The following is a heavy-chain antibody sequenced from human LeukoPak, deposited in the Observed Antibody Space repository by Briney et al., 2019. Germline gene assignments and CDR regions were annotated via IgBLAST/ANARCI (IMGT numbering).Heavy chain of an antibody. D-gene: IGHD6-6*01. CDR3: ARDVEEYSSSWGDNWFDP. CDR2: INPNSGGT. J-gene: IGHJ5*02. Sequence: ASVKVSCKASGYTFTGYYTHWVRQAPGQGLEWMGWINPNSGGTNYAQKFQGRVTMTRDTSISTAYMELSRLRSDDTAVYYCARDVEEYSSSWGDNWFDPWGQGTLVTVSS. CDR1: GYTFTGYY. V-gene: IGHV1-2*02.